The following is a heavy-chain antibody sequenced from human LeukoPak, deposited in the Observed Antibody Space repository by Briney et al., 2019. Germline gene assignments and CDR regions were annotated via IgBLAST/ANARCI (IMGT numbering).Heavy chain of an antibody. V-gene: IGHV3-11*01. CDR3: AAYYGSGSVNYYRGMDI. CDR1: EFTFSDYY. J-gene: IGHJ6*02. Sequence: PGGSLRLSCEASEFTFSDYYMSWIRQAPGKGLEWISYISDSAINTHYADSVKGRFTISRDNAKKLLVLEMKSLRSEDTAVYYCAAYYGSGSVNYYRGMDIWGRGTTVTVSS. D-gene: IGHD3-10*01. CDR2: ISDSAINT.